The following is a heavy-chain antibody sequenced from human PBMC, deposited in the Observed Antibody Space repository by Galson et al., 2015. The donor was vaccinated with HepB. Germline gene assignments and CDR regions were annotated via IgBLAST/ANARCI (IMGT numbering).Heavy chain of an antibody. J-gene: IGHJ4*02. CDR1: GFIFSDYS. V-gene: IGHV3-21*01. D-gene: IGHD3-22*01. CDR3: ARGRAFRYYDNSGPKRNDFDQ. CDR2: ISSSSSYM. Sequence: SMRLSCAASGFIFSDYSMNWVRQAPGKGLEWVSSISSSSSYMYYADSMKGRFTISRDNAKNSLYLQMKSLRAEDTAVYYCARGRAFRYYDNSGPKRNDFDQWGQGTLVTVSS.